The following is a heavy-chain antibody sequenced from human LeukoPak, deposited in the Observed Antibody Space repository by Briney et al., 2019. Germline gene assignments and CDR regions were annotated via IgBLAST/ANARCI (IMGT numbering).Heavy chain of an antibody. CDR1: GGTFSSYA. D-gene: IGHD6-6*01. V-gene: IGHV1-69*05. CDR3: ARLPSGSSSPFDY. J-gene: IGHJ4*02. CDR2: IIPIFGTA. Sequence: GSSVKVSCKASGGTFSSYAISWVRQAPGQGLEWMGGIIPIFGTANYAQKFQGRVTITTDESTSTAYMELSSLRSEDTAMYYCARLPSGSSSPFDYWGQGTLVTVSS.